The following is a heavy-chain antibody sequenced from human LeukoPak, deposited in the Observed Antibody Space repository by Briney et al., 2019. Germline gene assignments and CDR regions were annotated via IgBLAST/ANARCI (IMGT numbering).Heavy chain of an antibody. V-gene: IGHV1-24*01. D-gene: IGHD3-10*01. CDR1: GYTLTELS. CDR3: ATASKLRFGELLSSH. J-gene: IGHJ4*02. Sequence: ASVKVSCKVSGYTLTELSMHWVRQAPGKGLEWMGGFDPEDGETIYAQKFQGRVTMTEDTSTDTAYMELSSLRSEDTAVYYCATASKLRFGELLSSHWGQGTLVTVSS. CDR2: FDPEDGET.